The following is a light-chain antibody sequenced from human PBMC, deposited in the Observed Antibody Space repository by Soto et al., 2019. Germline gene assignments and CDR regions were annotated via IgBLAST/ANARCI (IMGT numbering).Light chain of an antibody. V-gene: IGKV1-5*03. Sequence: DIQMTQSPSTLSASVGDRVTITCWASQSVSSWLAWYQQKPGKAPKLLIYRASSLESGVPSRFSGSVSGTEFTLTISSLQPDDFATYYCQQYDTSPVTFGQGTKVEIK. J-gene: IGKJ1*01. CDR3: QQYDTSPVT. CDR1: QSVSSW. CDR2: RAS.